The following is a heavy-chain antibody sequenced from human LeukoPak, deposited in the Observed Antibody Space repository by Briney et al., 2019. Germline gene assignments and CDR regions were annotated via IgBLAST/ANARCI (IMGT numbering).Heavy chain of an antibody. Sequence: PGRSLRLSCAASGFTFSSYGMHWVRQAPGKGLEWVAVISYDGSNKYYADSVKGRFTISRDNSKNTLYLQMNSLRAEDTAVYYCAKGPGSSGWIGDYYYYYYGMDVWGKGTTVTVSS. D-gene: IGHD6-19*01. CDR2: ISYDGSNK. CDR1: GFTFSSYG. CDR3: AKGPGSSGWIGDYYYYYYGMDV. V-gene: IGHV3-30*18. J-gene: IGHJ6*04.